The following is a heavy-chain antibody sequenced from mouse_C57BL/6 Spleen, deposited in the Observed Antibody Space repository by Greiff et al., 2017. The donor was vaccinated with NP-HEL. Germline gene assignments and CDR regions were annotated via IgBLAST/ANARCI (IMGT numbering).Heavy chain of an antibody. CDR3: ARTVTTVVATPYFDV. CDR2: ISSGSSTI. J-gene: IGHJ1*03. CDR1: GFTFSDYG. V-gene: IGHV5-17*01. D-gene: IGHD1-1*01. Sequence: LVEAGGGLVKPGGSLKLSCAASGFTFSDYGMHWVRQAPEKGLEWVAYISSGSSTIYYADTVKGRFTISRDNAKNTLFLQMTSLRSEDTAMYYCARTVTTVVATPYFDVWGTGTTVTVSS.